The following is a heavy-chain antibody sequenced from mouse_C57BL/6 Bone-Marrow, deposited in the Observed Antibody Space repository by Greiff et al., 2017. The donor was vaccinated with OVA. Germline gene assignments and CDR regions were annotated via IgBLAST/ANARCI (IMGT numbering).Heavy chain of an antibody. D-gene: IGHD2-3*01. CDR2: IYPRSGNT. J-gene: IGHJ3*01. V-gene: IGHV1-81*01. CDR1: GYTFTSYG. CDR3: ARERDGYY. Sequence: QVQLVESGAELARPGASVKLSCKASGYTFTSYGISWVKQRTGQGLEWIGEIYPRSGNTYYNEKFKGKATLTADKSSSTAYMELRSLTSEDSAVYFCARERDGYYWGQGTLVTVSA.